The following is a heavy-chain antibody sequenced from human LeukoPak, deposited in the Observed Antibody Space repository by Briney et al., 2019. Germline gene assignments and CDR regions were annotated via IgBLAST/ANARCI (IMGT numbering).Heavy chain of an antibody. J-gene: IGHJ3*02. Sequence: SETLSLTCTVSGGSMSSYYWSWIRQSPGEGLEWIGHIYYSGSTNYNPSLQSRATLSVDTSKNQFFLKLNSVTAADTAVYHCARDTSAYQTPEIWGQGTMVTVSS. D-gene: IGHD5-12*01. CDR2: IYYSGST. CDR1: GGSMSSYY. V-gene: IGHV4-59*01. CDR3: ARDTSAYQTPEI.